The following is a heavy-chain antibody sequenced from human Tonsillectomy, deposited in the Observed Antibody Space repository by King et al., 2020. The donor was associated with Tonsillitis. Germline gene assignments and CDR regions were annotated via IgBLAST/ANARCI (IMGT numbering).Heavy chain of an antibody. D-gene: IGHD5-18*01. Sequence: VQLVESGGGVVQPGRSLRLSCAASGFTFRSYAMHWVRQAPGKGLEWVAVISYDGSDKYYADSVKGRFTISRDHSKNTLYLQMNSLRAEDTAVYYCARALRGYSYGTFDYWGQGTLVTVSS. CDR1: GFTFRSYA. CDR3: ARALRGYSYGTFDY. V-gene: IGHV3-30-3*01. CDR2: ISYDGSDK. J-gene: IGHJ4*02.